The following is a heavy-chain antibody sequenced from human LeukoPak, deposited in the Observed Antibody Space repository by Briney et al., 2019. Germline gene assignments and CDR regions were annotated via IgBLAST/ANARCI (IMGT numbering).Heavy chain of an antibody. CDR2: IYPGDSDT. Sequence: GESLQISCKGSGYSFTSYWIGWVRQMPGKGLEWMGIIYPGDSDTRYSPSFQGQVTISADKSISTAYLQWSSLKASDTAMYYCASRAGYCSSTSCYGAFDIWGQGTMVTVSS. D-gene: IGHD2-2*01. V-gene: IGHV5-51*01. CDR3: ASRAGYCSSTSCYGAFDI. J-gene: IGHJ3*02. CDR1: GYSFTSYW.